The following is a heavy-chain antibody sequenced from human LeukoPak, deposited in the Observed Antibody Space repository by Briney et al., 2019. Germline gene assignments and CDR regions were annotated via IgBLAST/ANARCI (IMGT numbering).Heavy chain of an antibody. Sequence: ASVKVSCKASGYTFTSYYMHWVRQAPGQGLEWMGIINPSGGSTSYAQKFQGRVTMTRDMSTSTVYMELSSLRSEDTAVYYCARDGAAGVLRYFDWLFPAAWEAPDYWGQGTLVTVSS. CDR2: INPSGGST. V-gene: IGHV1-46*01. J-gene: IGHJ4*02. CDR1: GYTFTSYY. CDR3: ARDGAAGVLRYFDWLFPAAWEAPDY. D-gene: IGHD3-9*01.